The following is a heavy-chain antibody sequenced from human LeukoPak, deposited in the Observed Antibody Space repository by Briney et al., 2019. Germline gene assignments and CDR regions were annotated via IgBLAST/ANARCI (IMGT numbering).Heavy chain of an antibody. CDR3: ARGRGWLQPTPAYYFDY. D-gene: IGHD5-24*01. CDR1: GGSFSGYY. V-gene: IGHV4-34*01. Sequence: PLETLSLTCAVYGGSFSGYYWSWIRQPPGKGLEWIGEINHSGSTNYNPSLKSRVTISVDTSKNQFSLKLSSVTAADTAVYYCARGRGWLQPTPAYYFDYWGQGALVTVSS. J-gene: IGHJ4*02. CDR2: INHSGST.